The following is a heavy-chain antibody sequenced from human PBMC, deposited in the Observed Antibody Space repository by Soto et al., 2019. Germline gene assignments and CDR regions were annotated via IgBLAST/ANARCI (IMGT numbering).Heavy chain of an antibody. CDR3: AKDRGIIVKAGDAFDV. CDR1: GFTLSMSA. V-gene: IGHV3-23*01. D-gene: IGHD3-16*02. CDR2: ISDSGDRT. J-gene: IGHJ3*01. Sequence: EVQLMESGGGLVQPGGYLRLSCASSGFTLSMSAVNWVRQAPGKGLEWVSYISDSGDRTYYADSVKGRFTISRDRSKNTVSLQMDSLRAEDTAVYYCAKDRGIIVKAGDAFDVWGQGTKVTVSS.